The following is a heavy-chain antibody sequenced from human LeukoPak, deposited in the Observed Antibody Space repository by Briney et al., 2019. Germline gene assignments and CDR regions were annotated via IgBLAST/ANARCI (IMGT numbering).Heavy chain of an antibody. Sequence: GGSLRLSCAASGFTFSNYNMNWVRQAPGKGLEWVSSISSSSSYIYYADSLKGRFTISRDNAKNSLYLQMHSLRAEDTAVYYCATLKRDIVLMGVGATVCWGQGTLVTVSS. CDR3: ATLKRDIVLMGVGATVC. V-gene: IGHV3-21*01. J-gene: IGHJ4*02. CDR2: ISSSSSYI. D-gene: IGHD2-8*01. CDR1: GFTFSNYN.